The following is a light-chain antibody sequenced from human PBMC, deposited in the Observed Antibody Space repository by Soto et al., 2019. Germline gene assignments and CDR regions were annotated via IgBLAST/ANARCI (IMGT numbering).Light chain of an antibody. CDR2: GAS. CDR3: QHYSTSAFS. CDR1: QSVSNY. J-gene: IGKJ3*01. Sequence: EIVLTQSPGTLSLSPGERATLSCRASQSVSNYLVWYRQRPGQAPRLLIHGASIRATGIPDRFSGSGSETNLTITISSLEPEDYSVYYYQHYSTSAFSFGPGTKVDIK. V-gene: IGKV3-20*01.